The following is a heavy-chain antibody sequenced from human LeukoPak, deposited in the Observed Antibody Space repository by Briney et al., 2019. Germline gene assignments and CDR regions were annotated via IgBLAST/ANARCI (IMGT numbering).Heavy chain of an antibody. J-gene: IGHJ4*02. Sequence: GGPLRLSCAASGFTFSIYGMHWVRQAPGKGLEWVAAISNDGRNKYYADSVKGRFTISRDNSKNTLYLQMNSLRAEDTAVYYCAIENERSGLALDYWGQGTLVTVSS. CDR2: ISNDGRNK. V-gene: IGHV3-30*03. D-gene: IGHD3-10*01. CDR3: AIENERSGLALDY. CDR1: GFTFSIYG.